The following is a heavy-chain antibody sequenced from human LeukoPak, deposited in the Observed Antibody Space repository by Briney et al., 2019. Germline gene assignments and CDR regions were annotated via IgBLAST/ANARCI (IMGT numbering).Heavy chain of an antibody. CDR1: GFTFSSYA. CDR2: ISYDGSNK. CDR3: ARDLHYYGSGSYFPFDY. Sequence: GGSLRLSCAASGFTFSSYAMHWVRQAPGKGLEWVAVISYDGSNKYYADSVKGRFTISRDNSKNTLYLQMNSLRAEDTAVYYCARDLHYYGSGSYFPFDYWGQGTLVTVSS. J-gene: IGHJ4*02. D-gene: IGHD3-10*01. V-gene: IGHV3-30-3*01.